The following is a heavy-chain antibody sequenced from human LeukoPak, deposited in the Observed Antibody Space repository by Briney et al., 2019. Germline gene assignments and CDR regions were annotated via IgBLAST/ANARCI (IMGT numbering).Heavy chain of an antibody. D-gene: IGHD2-21*01. CDR3: AREECDYCGGVDYCMDV. Sequence: GGSLRLSCAASGFTVSSNYMSWVRQAPGKGLEWVSVIYSGGSTYYADSVKGRFTISRDNSKNTLYLQMNSLRAEDTAVYYCAREECDYCGGVDYCMDVWGKGTTVTVSS. CDR2: IYSGGST. V-gene: IGHV3-66*02. CDR1: GFTVSSNY. J-gene: IGHJ6*03.